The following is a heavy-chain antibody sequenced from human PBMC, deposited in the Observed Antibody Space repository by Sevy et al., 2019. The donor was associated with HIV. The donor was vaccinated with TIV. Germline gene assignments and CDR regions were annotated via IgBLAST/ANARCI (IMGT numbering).Heavy chain of an antibody. CDR3: ARGPAMGRVATIYYYYYGMDV. CDR1: GGSFSGYY. V-gene: IGHV4-34*01. Sequence: SETLSLTCAVYGGSFSGYYWSWIRQPPGKGLEWIGEINHSGSTNYNPSLKSRVTISVDTSKNQFSLKLSSVTAADTAVYYCARGPAMGRVATIYYYYYGMDVWGQGTTVTVSS. J-gene: IGHJ6*02. D-gene: IGHD5-12*01. CDR2: INHSGST.